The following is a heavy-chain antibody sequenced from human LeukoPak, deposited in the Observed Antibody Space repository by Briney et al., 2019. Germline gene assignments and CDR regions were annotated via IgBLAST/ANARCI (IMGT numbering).Heavy chain of an antibody. D-gene: IGHD2-21*02. CDR1: GYTFTSYG. J-gene: IGHJ3*02. CDR3: ARAPIVVVTPDAFDI. V-gene: IGHV1-69*06. Sequence: EASVKVSCKASGYTFTSYGISWVRQAPGQGLEWMGGIIPIFGTANYAQKFQGRVTITADKSTSTAYMELSSLRSEDTAVYYCARAPIVVVTPDAFDIWGQGTMVTVSS. CDR2: IIPIFGTA.